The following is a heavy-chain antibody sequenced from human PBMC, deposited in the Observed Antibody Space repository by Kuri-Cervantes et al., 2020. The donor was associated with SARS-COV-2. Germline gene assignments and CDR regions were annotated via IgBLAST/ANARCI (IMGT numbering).Heavy chain of an antibody. CDR3: AKVWEDIVVVPAFDI. CDR2: IRYDGSNK. D-gene: IGHD2-2*01. V-gene: IGHV3-30*02. J-gene: IGHJ3*02. Sequence: GESLKISCAASGFTFSSYAMHWVRQAPGKGLEWVAFIRYDGSNKYYADSVKGRFTISRDNSKNTLYLQMNSLRAEDTAVYYCAKVWEDIVVVPAFDIWGQGTMVTVSS. CDR1: GFTFSSYA.